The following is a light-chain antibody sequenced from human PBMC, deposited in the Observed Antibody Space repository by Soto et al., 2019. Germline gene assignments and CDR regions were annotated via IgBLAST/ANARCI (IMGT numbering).Light chain of an antibody. CDR2: GVS. Sequence: EIVLTQSPCTLSLSPLQRATLSFMASQRLSASDIAWYQQKPGQAPKFLIYGVSSRATGIPDRFSGSGSGTDFTLTISRLEPEDFAVYHCQQYGSSPLITFGQGTRLEIK. J-gene: IGKJ5*01. CDR3: QQYGSSPLIT. V-gene: IGKV3-20*01. CDR1: QRLSASD.